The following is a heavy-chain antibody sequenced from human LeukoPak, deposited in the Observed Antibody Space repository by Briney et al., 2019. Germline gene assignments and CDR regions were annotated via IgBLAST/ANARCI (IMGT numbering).Heavy chain of an antibody. CDR2: IHTGSSPT. J-gene: IGHJ6*03. CDR1: GFTFSSYE. CDR3: ARVRSYFYYYYMDV. D-gene: IGHD3-10*01. V-gene: IGHV3-48*03. Sequence: PGGSLRLSCEGSGFTFSSYEMNWVRQAPGKGLEWVSYIHTGSSPTSYADSVKGRFTISRDNAKNSLHLQMNSLRAEDTAVYYCARVRSYFYYYYMDVWGKGTMVTVSS.